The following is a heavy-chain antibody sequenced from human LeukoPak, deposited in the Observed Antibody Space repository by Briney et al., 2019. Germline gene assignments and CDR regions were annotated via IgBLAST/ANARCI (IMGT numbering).Heavy chain of an antibody. D-gene: IGHD5-18*01. CDR1: GYTLTELS. J-gene: IGHJ4*02. Sequence: ASVKVSCKVSGYTLTELSMHWVRQAPGKGLEWMGGFDPEDGETIYAQKFQGRVTITADESTSTAYMELSSLRSEDTAVYYCARSQGYGVDYWGQGTLVTVSS. CDR3: ARSQGYGVDY. V-gene: IGHV1-24*01. CDR2: FDPEDGET.